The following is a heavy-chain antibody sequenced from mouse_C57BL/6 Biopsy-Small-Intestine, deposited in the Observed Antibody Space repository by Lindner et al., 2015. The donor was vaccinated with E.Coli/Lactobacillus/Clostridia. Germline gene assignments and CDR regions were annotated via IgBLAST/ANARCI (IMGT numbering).Heavy chain of an antibody. Sequence: VQLQESGAELVRPGTSVRVSCKASGYAFTNYLIEWVKQRPGQGLEWIGVINPGSGGTSYNEKFKGKATLTADKSSSTAYMQLSSLTSEDSAVYFCARGWDYFDYWGQGTTLTVSS. J-gene: IGHJ2*01. D-gene: IGHD3-3*01. CDR1: GYAFTNYL. V-gene: IGHV1-54*01. CDR2: INPGSGGT. CDR3: ARGWDYFDY.